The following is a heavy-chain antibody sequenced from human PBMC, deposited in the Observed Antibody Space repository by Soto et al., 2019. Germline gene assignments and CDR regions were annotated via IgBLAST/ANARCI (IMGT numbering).Heavy chain of an antibody. J-gene: IGHJ4*02. CDR3: TRSIGSGGVLGGFDY. V-gene: IGHV1-69*01. D-gene: IGHD3-16*02. CDR1: GGTFKMYA. Sequence: QVQLVQSGVEVREPGSAVKVSCKASGGTFKMYAMHWVRQAPGQGLEWMGGIIPILDKPTYAQKFQGRVTITVEDSTATAYMELSSLRSDDTAVYYCTRSIGSGGVLGGFDYWGQGTLVTVSS. CDR2: IIPILDKP.